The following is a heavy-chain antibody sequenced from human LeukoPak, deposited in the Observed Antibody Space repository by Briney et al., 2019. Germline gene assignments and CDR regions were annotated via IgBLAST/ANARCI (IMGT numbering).Heavy chain of an antibody. Sequence: GEPLKISYKGSGYSFSNYWIGWVRQMPGKGLAWMGIIYPGDSDTRYSPSFQGQVTISADKSISTAYLQWSSLKASDTAMYYCARLPSGSPMYYFVSWGQGTLVTVSS. CDR1: GYSFSNYW. CDR3: ARLPSGSPMYYFVS. V-gene: IGHV5-51*01. CDR2: IYPGDSDT. J-gene: IGHJ4*02. D-gene: IGHD3-10*02.